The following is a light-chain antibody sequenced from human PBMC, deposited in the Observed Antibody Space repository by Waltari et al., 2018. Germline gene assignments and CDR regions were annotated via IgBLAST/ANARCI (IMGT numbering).Light chain of an antibody. V-gene: IGKV3-20*01. CDR3: QYYNSAPRT. J-gene: IGKJ1*01. Sequence: VVLTQSPGTLPLSPGESATLPCRASETITSSYIAWYQHKPGQAPRLLIYTASYRATGVPDRFSGSGSGTDFVLTISRLEPEDFAVYYCQYYNSAPRTFGQGTKVEIK. CDR2: TAS. CDR1: ETITSSY.